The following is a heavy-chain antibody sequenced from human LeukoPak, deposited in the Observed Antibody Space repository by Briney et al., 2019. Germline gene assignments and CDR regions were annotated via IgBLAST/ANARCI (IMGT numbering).Heavy chain of an antibody. CDR2: ISSISSYI. CDR3: AREIMVDY. Sequence: GGSLRLPCAASGFTFSSYSMNWVRQAPGKGLEWVSSISSISSYIHYADSVKGRFTISRDNAKNSLYLQMNSLRAEDTAVYYCAREIMVDYCGQGTLVTVSS. D-gene: IGHD3-16*01. CDR1: GFTFSSYS. V-gene: IGHV3-21*01. J-gene: IGHJ4*02.